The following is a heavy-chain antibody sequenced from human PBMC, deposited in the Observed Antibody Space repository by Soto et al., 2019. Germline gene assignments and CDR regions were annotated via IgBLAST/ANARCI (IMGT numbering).Heavy chain of an antibody. D-gene: IGHD2-21*02. J-gene: IGHJ5*02. V-gene: IGHV4-38-2*01. CDR1: GYSISSGYY. Sequence: SDTLSLNCAVSGYSISSGYYWGWIRQPPGRGLEWIGSISHSGTTYYNPSLRSRVTISIDTSNNQFSLKLSSVTAADTAVYYCARASGGNSGWGHWSDPWGQGTLVTVSS. CDR2: ISHSGTT. CDR3: ARASGGNSGWGHWSDP.